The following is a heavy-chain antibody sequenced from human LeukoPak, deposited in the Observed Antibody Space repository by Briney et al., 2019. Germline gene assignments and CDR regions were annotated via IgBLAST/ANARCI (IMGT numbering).Heavy chain of an antibody. J-gene: IGHJ4*02. CDR1: GGSIGSSSYY. V-gene: IGHV4-39*07. Sequence: KPSETLSLTCTVSGGSIGSSSYYWGWIRQPPGKGLEWIGSIYYSGSTYYNPSLKSRVTISVDTSKNQFSLKLSCVTAADTAVYYCARATDYRVIDYWGQGTLVTVSS. D-gene: IGHD4-11*01. CDR3: ARATDYRVIDY. CDR2: IYYSGST.